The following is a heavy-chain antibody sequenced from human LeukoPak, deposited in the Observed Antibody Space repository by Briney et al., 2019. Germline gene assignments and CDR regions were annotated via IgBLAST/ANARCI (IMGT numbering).Heavy chain of an antibody. D-gene: IGHD2-21*02. CDR3: AKAGQTVTADFDY. Sequence: PGGSLRLSCAASGFTFSSYGMHWVRQAPGKGLEWVAVISYDGSNKYYADSVKGRFTISRDNSKNTLYLQMNSLRAEDTAVYYCAKAGQTVTADFDYWGQGTLVTVSS. J-gene: IGHJ4*02. CDR2: ISYDGSNK. V-gene: IGHV3-30*18. CDR1: GFTFSSYG.